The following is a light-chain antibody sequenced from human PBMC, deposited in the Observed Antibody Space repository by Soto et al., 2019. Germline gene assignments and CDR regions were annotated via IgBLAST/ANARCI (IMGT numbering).Light chain of an antibody. V-gene: IGKV3-20*01. CDR1: QSVTKNY. Sequence: EIVLTQSPSTLSLSPGERATLSCRASQSVTKNYLAWYQQKPGQAPRLLIDDASRRATGIPDRFSGSGSGTDFTLTISRLEPEDFAVYYCQQCSSLPLTFGGGTKVEIK. J-gene: IGKJ4*01. CDR3: QQCSSLPLT. CDR2: DAS.